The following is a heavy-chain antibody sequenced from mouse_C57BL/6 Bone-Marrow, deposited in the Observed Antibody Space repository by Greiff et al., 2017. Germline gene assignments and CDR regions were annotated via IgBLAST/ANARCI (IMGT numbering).Heavy chain of an antibody. V-gene: IGHV3-6*01. D-gene: IGHD1-1*01. CDR3: AREASYYYGSSPFAY. CDR1: GYSITSGYY. J-gene: IGHJ3*01. Sequence: VQLKESGPGLVKPSQSLSLTCSVTGYSITSGYYWNWIRQFPGNKLEWMGYISYDGSHNYNPSLNNRISITRDTSKNQFFLKLNSVTTEDTATYYCAREASYYYGSSPFAYWGQGTLVTIST. CDR2: ISYDGSH.